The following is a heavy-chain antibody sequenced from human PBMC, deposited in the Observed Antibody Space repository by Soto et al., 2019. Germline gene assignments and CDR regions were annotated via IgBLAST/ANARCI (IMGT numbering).Heavy chain of an antibody. D-gene: IGHD4-17*01. Sequence: VGSLRLSCAASGFTFSSYSMNWVRQAPGKGLEWVSSISSSSSYIYYADSVKGRFTISRDNAKNSLYLQMNSLRAEDTAVYYCARDRYGYGDYWYFDLWGRGTLVTVSS. V-gene: IGHV3-21*01. CDR3: ARDRYGYGDYWYFDL. J-gene: IGHJ2*01. CDR1: GFTFSSYS. CDR2: ISSSSSYI.